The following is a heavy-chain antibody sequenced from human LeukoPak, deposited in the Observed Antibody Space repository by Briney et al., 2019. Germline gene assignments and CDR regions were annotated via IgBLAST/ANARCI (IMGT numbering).Heavy chain of an antibody. V-gene: IGHV1-3*03. CDR2: INAANGHT. CDR1: GYTFTNYA. Sequence: GASVKVPCKASGYTFTNYAIHWVRQAPGQRFEWMGWINAANGHTKYSQEFQDRITITRDTFATTAYMELSNLRSEDMAVYYCARGSLYLRSRGFDPWGQGTLVTVSS. D-gene: IGHD4-17*01. J-gene: IGHJ5*02. CDR3: ARGSLYLRSRGFDP.